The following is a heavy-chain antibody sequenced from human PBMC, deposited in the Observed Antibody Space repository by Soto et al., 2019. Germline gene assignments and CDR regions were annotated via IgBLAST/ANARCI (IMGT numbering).Heavy chain of an antibody. Sequence: QVHLVQSGAEVKKPGASVKVSCKCSGYTCTSYGITWVRQAPGQGLEWMGWISAHNGNTNYAQKLQGRVTVTRDTSTSTAYMELRSLRSDDTAVYYCARWRYGDYWGQGALVTVSS. CDR3: ARWRYGDY. J-gene: IGHJ4*02. V-gene: IGHV1-18*01. CDR1: GYTCTSYG. D-gene: IGHD1-1*01. CDR2: ISAHNGNT.